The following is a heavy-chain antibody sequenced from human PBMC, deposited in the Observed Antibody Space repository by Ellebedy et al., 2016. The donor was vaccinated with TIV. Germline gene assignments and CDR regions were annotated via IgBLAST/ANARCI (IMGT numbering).Heavy chain of an antibody. CDR1: GGSISSGGYY. D-gene: IGHD5-18*01. J-gene: IGHJ4*02. CDR2: LYYCGST. V-gene: IGHV4-31*01. Sequence: MPSESLSLTCTVSGGSISSGGYYWSWIRQHPGTGLEWIGYLYYCGSTYYNPSLKSLVTISVDTSKNQFSLKLSSVTAADTAVYYCARARLWAYYFDYWGQGTLVTVSS. CDR3: ARARLWAYYFDY.